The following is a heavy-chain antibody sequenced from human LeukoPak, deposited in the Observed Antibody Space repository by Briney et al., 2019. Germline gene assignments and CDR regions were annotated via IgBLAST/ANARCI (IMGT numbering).Heavy chain of an antibody. CDR2: IYPGDSDT. V-gene: IGHV5-51*01. D-gene: IGHD6-19*01. Sequence: KVGESLKISCKGSGYSFTSYWIGWVRQMPGKGLEWMGIIYPGDSDTRYSPSFQGQVTISADKSINTAYLQWSSLKASDTAMYYCARHRRAVAGTGLYYYGMDVWGQGTTVTVSS. J-gene: IGHJ6*02. CDR1: GYSFTSYW. CDR3: ARHRRAVAGTGLYYYGMDV.